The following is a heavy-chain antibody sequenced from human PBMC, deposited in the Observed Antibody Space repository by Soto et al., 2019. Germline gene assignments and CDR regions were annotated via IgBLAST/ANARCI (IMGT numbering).Heavy chain of an antibody. CDR2: IYYSGST. D-gene: IGHD2-15*01. J-gene: IGHJ4*03. V-gene: IGHV4-31*03. CDR3: ARELCYGLGAFDF. Sequence: SETLSLTCTVSGDSISSDGYYWAWIRQHPEKGLEWIGFIYYSGSTSYNPSLKSRVTMSVDTSKTQFSLRLTSVTAADTAVYYCARELCYGLGAFDFWGQGTMVTVSS. CDR1: GDSISSDGYY.